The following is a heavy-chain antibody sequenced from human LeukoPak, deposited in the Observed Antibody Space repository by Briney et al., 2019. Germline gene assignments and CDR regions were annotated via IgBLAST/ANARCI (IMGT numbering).Heavy chain of an antibody. D-gene: IGHD3-10*01. J-gene: IGHJ6*02. CDR3: GRDRDFYGMDV. CDR1: GGSISIYY. V-gene: IGHV4-4*07. Sequence: SDTLSLTCTVSGGSISIYYWTWFRQPAGKGLEWIGRIHTSGRSNYNPSLKSRVTMSVDTSKNQFSLKLRSVTAADSAMYYCGRDRDFYGMDVWGQGTTVT. CDR2: IHTSGRS.